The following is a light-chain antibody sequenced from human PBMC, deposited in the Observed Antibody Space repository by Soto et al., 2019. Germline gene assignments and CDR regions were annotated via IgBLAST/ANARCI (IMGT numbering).Light chain of an antibody. J-gene: IGKJ1*01. CDR1: QGIRTE. CDR2: AAS. CDR3: LQDYDYPRT. Sequence: ATPMTQSPSSLSASVGDRVTIACRASQGIRTELGWYQQKAGEAPKLLIYAASTLQSGVPPRFSGSGSGTDFTLTISSLQTEDFATYYCLQDYDYPRTFGQGTKVEMK. V-gene: IGKV1-6*01.